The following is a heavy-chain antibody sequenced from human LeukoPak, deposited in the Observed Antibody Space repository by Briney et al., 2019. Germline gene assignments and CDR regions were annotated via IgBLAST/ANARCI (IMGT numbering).Heavy chain of an antibody. CDR1: GFTFSRYA. Sequence: PGGSLRLSSAACGFTFSRYAMSWVRQAPGEGQEWVSAISGSGGSTYYADSVKGRFTITRDNYKNTLYLQMNTQRGVDTAVDDALQSGGTAFNYYEDVWGERTTVTVSS. CDR3: LQSGGTAFNYYEDV. V-gene: IGHV3-23*01. CDR2: ISGSGGST. J-gene: IGHJ6*03. D-gene: IGHD1-1*01.